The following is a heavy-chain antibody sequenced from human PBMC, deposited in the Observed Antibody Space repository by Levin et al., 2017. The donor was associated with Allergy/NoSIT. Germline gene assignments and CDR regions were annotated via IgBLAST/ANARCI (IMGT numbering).Heavy chain of an antibody. CDR3: VRGGYWKFDF. D-gene: IGHD2-15*01. CDR1: GESFSGYY. V-gene: IGHV4-34*01. J-gene: IGHJ4*02. Sequence: PGGSLRLSCAVYGESFSGYYWSWIRQSLGKGLEWIGEINHRGNTNYNPSLKSRVTVSVDTSKNQFSLKLTSLTAADTAIYFCVRGGYWKFDFWGQGALVTVSS. CDR2: INHRGNT.